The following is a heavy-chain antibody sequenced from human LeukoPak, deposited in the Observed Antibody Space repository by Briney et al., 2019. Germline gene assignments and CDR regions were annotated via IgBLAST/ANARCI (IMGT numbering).Heavy chain of an antibody. CDR3: ARDPRPGSSGWYPGDAFDI. J-gene: IGHJ3*02. D-gene: IGHD6-19*01. Sequence: GGSLRLSCAASGFTFSSYGMHWVRQAPGKGLEWVAVISYDGSNKYYADSVKGRFTISRDNSKNTLYLQMNSLRAEDTAVYYCARDPRPGSSGWYPGDAFDIWGQGTMVTVSS. CDR2: ISYDGSNK. CDR1: GFTFSSYG. V-gene: IGHV3-30*03.